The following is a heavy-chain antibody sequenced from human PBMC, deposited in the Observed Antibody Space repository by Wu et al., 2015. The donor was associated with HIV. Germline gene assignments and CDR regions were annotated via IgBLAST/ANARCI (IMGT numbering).Heavy chain of an antibody. CDR1: GYTLTGYY. CDR3: ARDRSFGSYTRVRYYFDY. Sequence: QVQVVQSGAEVKKPGASVKVSCKASGYTLTGYYMHWVRQAPGQGPERMGWINPNSGGTNYAQKFQGRVTMTRDTSISTAYMELSRLRSDDTAVYYCARDRSFGSYTRVRYYFDYWGQGTLVTVSS. D-gene: IGHD1-26*01. CDR2: INPNSGGT. J-gene: IGHJ4*02. V-gene: IGHV1-2*02.